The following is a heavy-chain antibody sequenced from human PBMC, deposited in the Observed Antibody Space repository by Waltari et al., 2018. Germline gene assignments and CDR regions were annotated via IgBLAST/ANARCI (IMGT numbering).Heavy chain of an antibody. D-gene: IGHD6-13*01. CDR3: AREGGIRIPSIAAAFPWYFDL. V-gene: IGHV1-8*01. Sequence: QVQLVQSGAEVKKPGASVKVSCKASGYTFTSYDINWVRQATGHGLEWMGWTNPNSGKTGYAQKFQGRVTITADESTSTAYMELSSLRSEDTAVYYCAREGGIRIPSIAAAFPWYFDLWGRGTLVTVSS. J-gene: IGHJ2*01. CDR1: GYTFTSYD. CDR2: TNPNSGKT.